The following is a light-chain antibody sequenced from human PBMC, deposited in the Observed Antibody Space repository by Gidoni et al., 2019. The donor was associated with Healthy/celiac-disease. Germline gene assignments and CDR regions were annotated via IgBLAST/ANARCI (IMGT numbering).Light chain of an antibody. CDR1: QSISSY. Sequence: EIQMTQPPSSRSASVGDRVTITCRASQSISSYLYWYQQKPGKAPKLLIYAASSLQSGVPSRFSGSGSGTDFTLTISSLQPEDFATYYCQQSNSTPFTFGQGTKLEIK. J-gene: IGKJ5*01. V-gene: IGKV1-39*01. CDR2: AAS. CDR3: QQSNSTPFT.